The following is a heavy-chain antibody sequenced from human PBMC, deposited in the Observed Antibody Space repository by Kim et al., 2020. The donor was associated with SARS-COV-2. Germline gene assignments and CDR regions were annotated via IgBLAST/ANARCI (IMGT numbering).Heavy chain of an antibody. D-gene: IGHD2-21*02. V-gene: IGHV3-30*18. J-gene: IGHJ6*02. CDR2: ISYDGSNK. CDR3: AKDGVGGNSDYYYYGMDV. CDR1: GFTFSSYG. Sequence: GGSLSLSCAASGFTFSSYGMHWVLQAPGKGLEWVAVISYDGSNKYYADSVKGRFTISRDNSKNTLYLQMNSLRAEDTAVYYCAKDGVGGNSDYYYYGMDVWGQGTTVTVSS.